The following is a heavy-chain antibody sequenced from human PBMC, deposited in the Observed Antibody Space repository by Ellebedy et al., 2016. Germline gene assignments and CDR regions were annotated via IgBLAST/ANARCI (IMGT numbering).Heavy chain of an antibody. D-gene: IGHD4-17*01. CDR1: GFTFSSYG. J-gene: IGHJ4*02. CDR3: AREGTVTTYYFDY. Sequence: GGSLRLSXAASGFTFSSYGMHWVRQAPGKGLEWVAVIWYDGSNKYYADSVKGRFTISRDNSKNTLYLQMNSLRAEDTAVYYCAREGTVTTYYFDYWGQGTLVTVSS. V-gene: IGHV3-33*01. CDR2: IWYDGSNK.